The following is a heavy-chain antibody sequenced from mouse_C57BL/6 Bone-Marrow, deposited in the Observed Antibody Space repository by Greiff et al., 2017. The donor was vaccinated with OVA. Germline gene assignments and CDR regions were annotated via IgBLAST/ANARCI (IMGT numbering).Heavy chain of an antibody. CDR3: ARMKYYGSLDY. Sequence: VQLQQSGAELARPGASVKLSCKASGYTFTSYGISWVKQRTGQGLEVIGEIYPRSGNTYYNEKFKGKATLTADKSSSTAYMELRSLTSEDSAVYFCARMKYYGSLDYWGQGTTLTVSS. CDR2: IYPRSGNT. D-gene: IGHD1-1*01. CDR1: GYTFTSYG. J-gene: IGHJ2*01. V-gene: IGHV1-81*01.